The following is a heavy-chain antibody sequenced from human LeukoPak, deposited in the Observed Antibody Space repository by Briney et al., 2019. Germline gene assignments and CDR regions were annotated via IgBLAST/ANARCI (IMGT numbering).Heavy chain of an antibody. V-gene: IGHV3-21*01. CDR3: ARNGIVGAGYYFDY. J-gene: IGHJ4*02. D-gene: IGHD1-26*01. Sequence: GGSLRLSCAASGFTFSSYTMNWVRQAPGKGLEWVSSISSSSSYIYYADSVKGRFSISRDNAKKSLYLQMNILRAEDTAVYYCARNGIVGAGYYFDYRGQGTLVTVSS. CDR1: GFTFSSYT. CDR2: ISSSSSYI.